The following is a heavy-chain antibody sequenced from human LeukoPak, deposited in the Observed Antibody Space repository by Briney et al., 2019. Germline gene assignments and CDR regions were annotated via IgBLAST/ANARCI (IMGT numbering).Heavy chain of an antibody. V-gene: IGHV4-34*01. Sequence: SETLSLTCAVYGGSFSGYYWSWIRQPPGKGLEWIGEINHSGSTNYNPSLKSRVTISVDTSKNQFSLKLSSVTAADTALYFCARAAGSGLIDYWGQGILVIVSS. CDR2: INHSGST. CDR1: GGSFSGYY. CDR3: ARAAGSGLIDY. J-gene: IGHJ4*02. D-gene: IGHD6-19*01.